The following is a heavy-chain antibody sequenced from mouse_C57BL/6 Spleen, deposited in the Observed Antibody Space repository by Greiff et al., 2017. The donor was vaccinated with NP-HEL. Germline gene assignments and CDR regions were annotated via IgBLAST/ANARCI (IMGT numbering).Heavy chain of an antibody. J-gene: IGHJ4*01. V-gene: IGHV1-52*01. Sequence: QVQLQQSGAELVRPGSSVKLSCKASGYTFTSYWMHWVKQRPIQGLEWIGNIDPSDSETHYNQKFKDKATLTVDKSSSTAYMQLSSLTSEDSAVYYCARSPPFDSSGYVGYAMDYWGQGTSVTVSS. CDR2: IDPSDSET. D-gene: IGHD3-2*02. CDR3: ARSPPFDSSGYVGYAMDY. CDR1: GYTFTSYW.